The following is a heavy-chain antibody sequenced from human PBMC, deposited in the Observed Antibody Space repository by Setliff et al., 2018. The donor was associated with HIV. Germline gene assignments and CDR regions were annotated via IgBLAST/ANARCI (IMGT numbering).Heavy chain of an antibody. J-gene: IGHJ3*01. CDR3: ATKVYCTNGVCLDAFDL. CDR1: GYTFTDYY. Sequence: ASVKVSCKASGYTFTDYYIHWVRQAPGQGLEWMGRINPNSGGTNYAQKFQGRVTMTRDTSISSAYMELSRLKSDDTAVYYCATKVYCTNGVCLDAFDLWGQGTMVNVSS. CDR2: INPNSGGT. D-gene: IGHD2-8*01. V-gene: IGHV1-2*06.